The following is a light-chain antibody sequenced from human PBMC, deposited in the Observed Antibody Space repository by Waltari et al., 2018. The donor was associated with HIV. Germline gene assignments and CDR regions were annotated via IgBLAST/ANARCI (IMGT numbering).Light chain of an antibody. V-gene: IGLV1-44*01. CDR1: SSNIGSNT. J-gene: IGLJ3*02. CDR2: SNN. Sequence: QSVLTQPPSASGTPGQRVAISCSGISSNIGSNTVPWYQQLPGTAPKLLIYSNNQRPSGVPDRFSGSKSGTSASLAISGLQSEDEADYYCAAWDDSLNGPVFGGGTKLTVL. CDR3: AAWDDSLNGPV.